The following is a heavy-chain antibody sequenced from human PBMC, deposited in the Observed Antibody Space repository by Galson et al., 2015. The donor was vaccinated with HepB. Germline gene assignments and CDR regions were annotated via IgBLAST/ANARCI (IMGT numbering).Heavy chain of an antibody. CDR2: ISSNGDDT. V-gene: IGHV3-64*05. J-gene: IGHJ3*01. Sequence: LRLACAASGFKFYNYAMHWLRQAPGKRLEYVSAISSNGDDTWYADSVKGRFTIARDNSKNTLYVQMSTLRPEDTAVYYCSSDAFDVWGQGTMVIVSS. CDR3: SSDAFDV. CDR1: GFKFYNYA.